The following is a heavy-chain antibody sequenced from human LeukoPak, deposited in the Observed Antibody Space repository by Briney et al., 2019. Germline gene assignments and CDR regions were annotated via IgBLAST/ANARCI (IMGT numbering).Heavy chain of an antibody. CDR2: ISGDGGST. J-gene: IGHJ4*02. V-gene: IGHV3-43*02. CDR3: AKDRRIREQLDY. D-gene: IGHD1/OR15-1a*01. Sequence: GGSLRLSCAASGFTFDDYAMHWVRQAPGRGLEWVSLISGDGGSTYYADSVKGRFTISRDDSKNSLYLQMNSLRTEDTALYYCAKDRRIREQLDYWGQGTLVTVSS. CDR1: GFTFDDYA.